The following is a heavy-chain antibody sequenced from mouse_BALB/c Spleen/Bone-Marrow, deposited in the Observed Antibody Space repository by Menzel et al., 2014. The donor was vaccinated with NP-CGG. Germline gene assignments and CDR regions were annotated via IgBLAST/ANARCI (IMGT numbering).Heavy chain of an antibody. D-gene: IGHD2-3*01. Sequence: EVQLVESGAELEKPGASVKLSCTASGFNIKDTYMPWVKQRPEQGLEWIGGIDPANGNTKYAPQFLGKATLPADTSSNSTYLQHSSLTSEDTAVNYCVRGGWLLLFAYWCQGTLVTVSA. CDR1: GFNIKDTY. CDR3: VRGGWLLLFAY. J-gene: IGHJ3*01. CDR2: IDPANGNT. V-gene: IGHV14-3*02.